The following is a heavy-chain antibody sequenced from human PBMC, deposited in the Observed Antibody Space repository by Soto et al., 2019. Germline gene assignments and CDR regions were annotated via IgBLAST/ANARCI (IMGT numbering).Heavy chain of an antibody. CDR2: ISSSGSTI. D-gene: IGHD6-13*01. CDR3: ARELAAAGSFDY. J-gene: IGHJ4*02. Sequence: EVQLVESGGGLVKPGGSLRLSCAASGFTISSYEMTWVRQAPGKGLEWVSSISSSGSTIYSADSVKGRFTISRDNAKNSLYLQMNSLRAEDTALYYCARELAAAGSFDYWGQGTLVTVSS. V-gene: IGHV3-48*03. CDR1: GFTISSYE.